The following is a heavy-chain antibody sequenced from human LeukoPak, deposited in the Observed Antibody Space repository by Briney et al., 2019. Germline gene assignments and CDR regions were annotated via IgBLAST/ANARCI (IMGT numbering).Heavy chain of an antibody. D-gene: IGHD3-10*01. CDR2: IIPIFGTA. CDR1: GGTFSSYA. V-gene: IGHV1-69*13. Sequence: GASVKVSCKASGGTFSSYAISWVRQAPGQGLEWMGGIIPIFGTANYAQNFQGRVTLTADEATNTAYMELNRLRSDDTAVYYCTRDGGDYGASGSYPDYWGQGTLVTVSS. J-gene: IGHJ4*02. CDR3: TRDGGDYGASGSYPDY.